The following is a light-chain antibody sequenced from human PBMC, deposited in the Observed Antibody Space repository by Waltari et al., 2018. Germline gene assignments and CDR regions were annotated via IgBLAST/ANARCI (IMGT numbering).Light chain of an antibody. J-gene: IGLJ2*01. CDR3: NSRDTSGNLPVA. Sequence: SSELTQDPAVSVALGQTVRITCPGDSLRSYSAGWFQQKAGQAPILVIYGKNSRPPGIPDRFSGSSSGNTATLTITGTQAEDEADYYCNSRDTSGNLPVAFGGGTKLTVL. V-gene: IGLV3-19*01. CDR1: SLRSYS. CDR2: GKN.